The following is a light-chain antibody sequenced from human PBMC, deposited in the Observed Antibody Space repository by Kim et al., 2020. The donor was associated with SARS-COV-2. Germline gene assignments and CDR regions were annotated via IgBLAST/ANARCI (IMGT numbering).Light chain of an antibody. CDR2: DVT. V-gene: IGLV2-14*03. Sequence: GQSISIACAGTSSDIGRYNVVSWYQHHPGKVPQLMIYDVTKRPSGVSNRFSGSKSGSTASLTISGLQAEDEGDYYCSSYTRSATVVFGGGTKVTVL. CDR1: SSDIGRYNV. J-gene: IGLJ2*01. CDR3: SSYTRSATVV.